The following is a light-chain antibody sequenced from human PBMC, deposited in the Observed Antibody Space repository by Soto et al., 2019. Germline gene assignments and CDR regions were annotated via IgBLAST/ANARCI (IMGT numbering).Light chain of an antibody. V-gene: IGKV3D-15*01. CDR3: QQYSDWPT. Sequence: EIVMTQSPATLSVSPGERATLSCRASQSVSSNLAWYQQRPGQAPRLLMYGASNRATGIPARFSGSGSGTEFSLTISSLQSEDFAVYYCQQYSDWPTFGGGTKVEIK. J-gene: IGKJ4*01. CDR2: GAS. CDR1: QSVSSN.